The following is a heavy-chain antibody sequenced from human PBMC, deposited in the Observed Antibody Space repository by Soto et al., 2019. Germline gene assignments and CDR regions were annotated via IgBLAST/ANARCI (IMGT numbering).Heavy chain of an antibody. V-gene: IGHV4-31*03. CDR3: ARSGSGGATHYYYYGMDV. J-gene: IGHJ6*02. Sequence: PSETLSLTCTVSGGTISSGDYYWSWIRQHPGKGLEWIGHFYYSGSTYYNPSLKSRVTISADTSKNQFSLKLSSVTAEDTAVYYCARSGSGGATHYYYYGMDVWGQGTTVTVSS. CDR2: FYYSGST. D-gene: IGHD1-26*01. CDR1: GGTISSGDYY.